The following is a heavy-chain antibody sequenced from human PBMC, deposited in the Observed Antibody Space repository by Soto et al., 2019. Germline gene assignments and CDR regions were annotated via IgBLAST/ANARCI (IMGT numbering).Heavy chain of an antibody. J-gene: IGHJ4*02. Sequence: LSLTCAVSGVSISSGNWWTWVRQTPQRGLEYIGEIFHDGTANYYPSFERRVAISVDTSKNQFSLKLTSVTAADAAIYFCARLVYDTRLNYMYFDFWGQGALVTVSS. V-gene: IGHV4-4*01. CDR2: IFHDGTA. CDR3: ARLVYDTRLNYMYFDF. CDR1: GVSISSGNW. D-gene: IGHD3-10*01.